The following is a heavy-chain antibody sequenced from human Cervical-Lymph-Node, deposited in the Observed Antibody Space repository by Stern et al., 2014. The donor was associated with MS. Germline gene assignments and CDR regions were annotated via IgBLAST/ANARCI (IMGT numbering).Heavy chain of an antibody. CDR1: GYTFAGYG. J-gene: IGHJ6*02. CDR3: ARSYGSGIYGMDV. D-gene: IGHD3-10*01. Sequence: QLVQSGGEVKKPGASVKVSCKASGYTFAGYGITWVRQAPGQGLEWMGWLNAYNGNTNYAQKLQDRVTMTTDTPTSIAYLELKGLRSDDTAVYYCARSYGSGIYGMDVWGQGTTVIVSS. CDR2: LNAYNGNT. V-gene: IGHV1-18*01.